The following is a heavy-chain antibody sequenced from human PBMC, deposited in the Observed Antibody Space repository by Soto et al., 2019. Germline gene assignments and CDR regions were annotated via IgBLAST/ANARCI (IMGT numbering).Heavy chain of an antibody. Sequence: HPGGSLRLSCAASGFTFSSYGMHWVRQAPGKGLDWVAVISYDGSNKYYADSVKGRFTISRDNSKNTLYLQMNSLRAEDTAVYYCAKDPNPKQNYDRGEDYFDEWGQGTLVTVSS. CDR2: ISYDGSNK. J-gene: IGHJ4*02. CDR1: GFTFSSYG. V-gene: IGHV3-30*18. D-gene: IGHD3-10*02. CDR3: AKDPNPKQNYDRGEDYFDE.